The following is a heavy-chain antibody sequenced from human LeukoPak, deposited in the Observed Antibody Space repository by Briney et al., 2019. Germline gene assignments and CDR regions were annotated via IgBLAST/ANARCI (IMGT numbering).Heavy chain of an antibody. J-gene: IGHJ3*02. CDR2: ISSSGDTI. V-gene: IGHV3-48*03. D-gene: IGHD1/OR15-1a*01. CDR1: GFTFSNCE. Sequence: GGSLRLSCAASGFTFSNCEMNWVRQAPGKGLEWISYISSSGDTIYYADSVKGRFTISRDNAKHSLYLQLNSLRAEDTAVYYCAREGTAYGDAFDIWGQGTMVTVSS. CDR3: AREGTAYGDAFDI.